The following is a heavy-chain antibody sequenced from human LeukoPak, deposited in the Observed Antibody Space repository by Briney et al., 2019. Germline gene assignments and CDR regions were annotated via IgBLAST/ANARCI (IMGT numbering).Heavy chain of an antibody. V-gene: IGHV3-23*01. D-gene: IGHD3-22*01. Sequence: GGSLRLSCAASGFTFSSYGMSWVRQAPGKGLEWVSAISGSDGRTYYADSVKGRFTISRDNSKNTLYLQMNSLRAEDTAVYYSAKVTGPRRYYDSSSYRPYYFDYWGQGTLVTVSS. CDR3: AKVTGPRRYYDSSSYRPYYFDY. CDR1: GFTFSSYG. CDR2: ISGSDGRT. J-gene: IGHJ4*02.